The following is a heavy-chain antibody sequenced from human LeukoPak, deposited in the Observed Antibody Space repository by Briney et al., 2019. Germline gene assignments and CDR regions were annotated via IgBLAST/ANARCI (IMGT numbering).Heavy chain of an antibody. Sequence: SVKVSCKASGGTFSSYAISWVRQAPGQGLEWMGGIIPIFGIANYAQKFQGRVTITADESTSTAYMELSSLRSEGTAVHYCARAASDVLRPDAFDIWGQGTMVTVSS. V-gene: IGHV1-69*13. D-gene: IGHD2/OR15-2a*01. CDR1: GGTFSSYA. J-gene: IGHJ3*02. CDR3: ARAASDVLRPDAFDI. CDR2: IIPIFGIA.